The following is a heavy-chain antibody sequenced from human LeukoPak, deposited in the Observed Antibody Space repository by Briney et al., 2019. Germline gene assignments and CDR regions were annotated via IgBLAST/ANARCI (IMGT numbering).Heavy chain of an antibody. D-gene: IGHD3-9*01. Sequence: GGSLRLSCAASGFTFSSYSMNWVRQAPGKGLEWVSSISSSSSYIYYADSVKGRFTISRDNAKNSLYLQMNSLRAEDTAVYYCAREGYYDMLTGNLHDYWGQGSLVTVSS. V-gene: IGHV3-21*01. J-gene: IGHJ4*02. CDR3: AREGYYDMLTGNLHDY. CDR2: ISSSSSYI. CDR1: GFTFSSYS.